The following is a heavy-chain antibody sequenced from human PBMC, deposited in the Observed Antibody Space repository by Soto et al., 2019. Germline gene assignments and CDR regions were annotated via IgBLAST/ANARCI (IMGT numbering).Heavy chain of an antibody. CDR2: TYPADSAT. CDR3: ATTSAAGKNYSAMDV. D-gene: IGHD6-13*01. V-gene: IGHV5-51*04. J-gene: IGHJ6*02. Sequence: STSFRIGWVREMRGKGLECMGITYPADSATRYSPSFQGQATISAHKPITTAYLQWSTLKAPDTAMYYCATTSAAGKNYSAMDVWAQGTPVTVS. CDR1: STSFR.